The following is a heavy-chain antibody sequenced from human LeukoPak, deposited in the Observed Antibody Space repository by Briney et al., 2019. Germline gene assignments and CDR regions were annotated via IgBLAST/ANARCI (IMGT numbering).Heavy chain of an antibody. D-gene: IGHD3-22*01. CDR1: VCSLSSYY. CDR3: ARQYYYHSRTFDY. Sequence: PSETLSLTCPVSVCSLSSYYWRRIRQPPGKGLEWIGYIYYSGSTNYNPSLKSRVTISVDKSKNQFSLNLNSATAADTAVYYCARQYYYHSRTFDYWGQGTLVTVSS. V-gene: IGHV4-59*08. CDR2: IYYSGST. J-gene: IGHJ4*02.